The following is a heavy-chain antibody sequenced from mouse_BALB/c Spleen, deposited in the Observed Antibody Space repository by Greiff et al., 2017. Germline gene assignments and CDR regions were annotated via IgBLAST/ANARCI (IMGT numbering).Heavy chain of an antibody. V-gene: IGHV5-12-2*01. J-gene: IGHJ3*01. Sequence: EVQLVESGGGLVQPGGSLKLSCAASGFTFSSYTMSWVRQTPEKRLEWVAYISNGGGSTYYPDTVKGRFTISRDNAKNTLYLQMSSLKSEDTAMYYCARHGATVVPFAYWGQGTLVTVSA. D-gene: IGHD1-1*01. CDR1: GFTFSSYT. CDR3: ARHGATVVPFAY. CDR2: ISNGGGST.